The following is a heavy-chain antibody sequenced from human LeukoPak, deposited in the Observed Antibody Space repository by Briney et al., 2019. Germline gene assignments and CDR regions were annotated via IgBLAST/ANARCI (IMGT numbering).Heavy chain of an antibody. CDR2: IGGSGGST. CDR1: GFSFSTCA. D-gene: IGHD3-16*01. CDR3: ARRNGGGYFDY. Sequence: GGSLRLSCAASGFSFSTCAMNWVRQAPGKGLEWVSAIGGSGGSTYFADSVRGRFSISRDNSKTTLYLQMNSLKVDDTAIYFCARRNGGGYFDYWGQGALVTVSS. V-gene: IGHV3-23*01. J-gene: IGHJ4*02.